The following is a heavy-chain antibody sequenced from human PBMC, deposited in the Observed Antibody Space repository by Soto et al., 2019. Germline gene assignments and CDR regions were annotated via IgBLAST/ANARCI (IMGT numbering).Heavy chain of an antibody. CDR2: IYDSGST. V-gene: IGHV4-31*03. J-gene: IGHJ5*02. CDR3: AREEGGGYDHRWFDP. Sequence: QVQLQESGPGLVKPSQTLSLTCTVSGGSISSSGYYWSWLRQHPGKGLEWIGYIYDSGSTYYNPSIKSRVTISVDTSKNQFSLKLSSVTAADTAVYYCAREEGGGYDHRWFDPWGQGTLVTVSS. CDR1: GGSISSSGYY. D-gene: IGHD5-12*01.